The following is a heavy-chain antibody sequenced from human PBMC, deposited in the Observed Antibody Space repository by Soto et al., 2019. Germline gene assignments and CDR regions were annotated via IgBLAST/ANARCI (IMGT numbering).Heavy chain of an antibody. D-gene: IGHD2-8*01. CDR2: IYWDDDK. V-gene: IGHV2-5*02. CDR1: GFSLTTRPVG. CDR3: APRGDMNGNWDQGYLDH. J-gene: IGHJ4*01. Sequence: QITLRESGPTRVKPTQTLTLTCTFSGFSLTTRPVGVAWIRQPPGKALEWLAVIYWDDDKRYSPSLKSRLTIDKDISKNQVVLTMAYMDPVDTATYFCAPRGDMNGNWDQGYLDHWGHGTLVTVSS.